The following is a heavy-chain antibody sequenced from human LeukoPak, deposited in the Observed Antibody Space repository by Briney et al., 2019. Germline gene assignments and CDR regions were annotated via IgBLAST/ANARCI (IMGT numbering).Heavy chain of an antibody. CDR3: ARAEANYYYGSGSYYSDAFDI. CDR2: IYHSGST. CDR1: GGSISSSNW. J-gene: IGHJ3*02. V-gene: IGHV4-4*02. Sequence: SETLSLTCAVSGGSISSSNWWSWVRQPPGKGLEWIGEIYHSGSTYYNPSLKSRVTISVDTSKNQFSLKLSSVTAADTAVYYCARAEANYYYGSGSYYSDAFDIWGQGTMVTVSS. D-gene: IGHD3-10*01.